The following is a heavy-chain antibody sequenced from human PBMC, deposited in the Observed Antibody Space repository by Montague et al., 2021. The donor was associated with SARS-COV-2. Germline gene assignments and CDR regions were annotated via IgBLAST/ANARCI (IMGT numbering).Heavy chain of an antibody. V-gene: IGHV4-34*01. D-gene: IGHD1-20*01. Sequence: SETRSLTCAVYGGSFSGYYWSWIRQPPGKGLEWIGEINHSGSTNYNPSLKSRVTISVDTSKNQFSLKLSSVTAADTAVYYCARDQGYNWNYYYYYGMDVWGQGTTVTVSS. CDR3: ARDQGYNWNYYYYYGMDV. CDR2: INHSGST. CDR1: GGSFSGYY. J-gene: IGHJ6*02.